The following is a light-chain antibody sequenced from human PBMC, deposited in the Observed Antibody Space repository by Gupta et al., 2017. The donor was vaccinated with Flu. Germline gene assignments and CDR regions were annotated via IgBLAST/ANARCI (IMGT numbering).Light chain of an antibody. J-gene: IGKJ4*01. Sequence: SPATLSVSPGEGVTLSCRASQSVGSSLAWYQQKPGQAPRLLIYDAYKRATGIPARFSGSGSGTDFTLTVSSLEPEDFARYFCQQRSYWLTFGGGTKVELK. CDR2: DAY. V-gene: IGKV3-11*01. CDR1: QSVGSS. CDR3: QQRSYWLT.